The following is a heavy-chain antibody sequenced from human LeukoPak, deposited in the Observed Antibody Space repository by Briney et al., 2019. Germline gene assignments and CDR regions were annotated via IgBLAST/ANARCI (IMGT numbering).Heavy chain of an antibody. V-gene: IGHV3-23*01. Sequence: GGSLRLSCLASGFTFSTNAMSWVRQAPGKGLEWISGISGSGASTYYADSVTGRFTISRDNSRNTLYLQMNSLRGDDTAVYYCAKDVGKWESLHFFDYWGQGTLVTVSS. CDR2: ISGSGAST. D-gene: IGHD1-26*01. CDR1: GFTFSTNA. J-gene: IGHJ4*02. CDR3: AKDVGKWESLHFFDY.